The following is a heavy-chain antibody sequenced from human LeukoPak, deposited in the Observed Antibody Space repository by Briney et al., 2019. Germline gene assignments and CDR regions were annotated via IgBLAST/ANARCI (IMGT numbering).Heavy chain of an antibody. CDR2: INSDGSST. Sequence: GGSLRLSCAASGFTFSNYWMHWVRQAPGKGLVWVSRINSDGSSTSYADSVKGRFTISRDNVKNTLYLQMHSLRAEDAAVYYCARDRGWGDYLFDYWGQGTLVTVSS. D-gene: IGHD4-17*01. CDR3: ARDRGWGDYLFDY. J-gene: IGHJ4*02. CDR1: GFTFSNYW. V-gene: IGHV3-74*01.